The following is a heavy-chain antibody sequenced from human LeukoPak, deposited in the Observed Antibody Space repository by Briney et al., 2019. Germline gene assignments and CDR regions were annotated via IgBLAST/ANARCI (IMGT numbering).Heavy chain of an antibody. CDR1: GGSISTGGYY. V-gene: IGHV4-31*03. J-gene: IGHJ6*02. CDR2: IYYTGTT. D-gene: IGHD2-15*01. CDR3: ARDVSNARIKYDYYGMDV. Sequence: PSQTLSLTCTVSGGSISTGGYYWTWIRQHPGKGLEWIGYIYYTGTTYHNPSLQNRVSISIETSKNQFSLNVSSVTAADTAVYYCARDVSNARIKYDYYGMDVWGQGTTVTVSS.